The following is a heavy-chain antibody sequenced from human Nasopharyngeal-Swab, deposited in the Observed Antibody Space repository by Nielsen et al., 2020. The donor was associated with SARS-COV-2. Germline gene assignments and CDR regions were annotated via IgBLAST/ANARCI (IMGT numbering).Heavy chain of an antibody. V-gene: IGHV1-69*01. Sequence: WVRQAPGQGLEWLGGIIPLFEKTDYAQRFQGRVTFTADESTTTAYMELSSLGSEDTAVYYCAREGEEDDGTGWTRGGYSDLWGQGTQVTVSS. CDR3: AREGEEDDGTGWTRGGYSDL. J-gene: IGHJ4*02. D-gene: IGHD3/OR15-3a*01. CDR2: IIPLFEKT.